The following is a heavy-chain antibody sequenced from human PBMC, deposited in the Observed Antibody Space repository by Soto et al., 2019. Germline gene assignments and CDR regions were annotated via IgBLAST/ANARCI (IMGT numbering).Heavy chain of an antibody. D-gene: IGHD3-3*01. V-gene: IGHV3-21*01. J-gene: IGHJ6*03. CDR1: GFTFSSYS. CDR2: ISSSSSYI. CDR3: ARESEQERARVNDFWSGYQRYYYYYYMDV. Sequence: EVQLVESGGGLVKPGGSLRLSCAASGFTFSSYSMNWVRQAPGKGLEWVSSISSSSSYIYYADSVKGRFTISRDNAKNSLYLQMNSLRAEDTAVYYCARESEQERARVNDFWSGYQRYYYYYYMDVWGKGTTVTVSS.